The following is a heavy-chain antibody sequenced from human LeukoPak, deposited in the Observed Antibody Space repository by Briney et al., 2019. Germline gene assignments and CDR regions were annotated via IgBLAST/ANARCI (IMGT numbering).Heavy chain of an antibody. CDR2: ISSNGGST. D-gene: IGHD3-10*02. CDR3: ARNTATTSGVDY. J-gene: IGHJ4*02. Sequence: GGSLRLSCAASGFTFSSYAMHWVRQAPGKGLEYVSAISSNGGSTYHANSVKGRFTISRDNSKNTLYLQMGSLRAEDMAVYYCARNTATTSGVDYWGQGTLVTVSS. V-gene: IGHV3-64*01. CDR1: GFTFSSYA.